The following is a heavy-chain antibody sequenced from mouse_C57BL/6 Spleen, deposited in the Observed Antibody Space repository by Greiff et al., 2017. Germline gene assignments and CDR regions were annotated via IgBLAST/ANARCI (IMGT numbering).Heavy chain of an antibody. D-gene: IGHD1-1*01. J-gene: IGHJ1*03. V-gene: IGHV1-76*01. CDR2: IYPGSGNT. CDR3: ARDYYGSSYGWYFGV. CDR1: GYTFTDYY. Sequence: VQLQQSGAELVRPGASVKLSCKASGYTFTDYYINWVKQRPGQGLEWIARIYPGSGNTYYNEKFKGKAPLTAEKSSSTAYMQLSSLTSEDSAVYFCARDYYGSSYGWYFGVWGTGTTVTVSS.